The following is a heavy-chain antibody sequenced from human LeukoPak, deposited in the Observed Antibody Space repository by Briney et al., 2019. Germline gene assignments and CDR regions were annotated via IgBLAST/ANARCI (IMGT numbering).Heavy chain of an antibody. CDR2: TIGSGGST. J-gene: IGHJ4*02. Sequence: GGSLRLSCAVSGFTFSSYAMSWVRQAPGKGLGWVSGTIGSGGSTFYADSVKGRFTIYRDNSKNTLYLQMNSLRAEDTAVYYCAKARYCSGGSCYFDYWGQGTLVTVSS. D-gene: IGHD2-15*01. V-gene: IGHV3-23*01. CDR1: GFTFSSYA. CDR3: AKARYCSGGSCYFDY.